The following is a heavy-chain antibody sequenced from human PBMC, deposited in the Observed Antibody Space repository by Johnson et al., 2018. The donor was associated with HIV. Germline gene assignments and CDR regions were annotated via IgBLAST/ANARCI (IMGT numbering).Heavy chain of an antibody. CDR1: GFSVSSNY. Sequence: VQLVESGGGLVQPGGSLRLSCAASGFSVSSNYMTWVRQAPGKGLEWVSVIYSGGTTWYADSVKGRFTISRDNSRDTVHLQMNSLRSEDTAVYYCASRGREIVAAGILGAGFDIWGQGTMVTVSS. V-gene: IGHV3-66*02. J-gene: IGHJ3*02. CDR3: ASRGREIVAAGILGAGFDI. D-gene: IGHD6-13*01. CDR2: IYSGGTT.